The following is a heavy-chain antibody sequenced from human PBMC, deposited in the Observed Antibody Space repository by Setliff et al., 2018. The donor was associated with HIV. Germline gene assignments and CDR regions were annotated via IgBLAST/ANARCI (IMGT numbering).Heavy chain of an antibody. CDR1: GFTFSNYG. Sequence: PGGSLRLSCAASGFTFSNYGIHWVRQAPGKGLEWVPFICYDGINKCNVDSVKGRFTISRDNAKNTLFLQMNSLRAEDTAVYYCARLPQDVRSSIDFWGQGTLVTVSS. CDR3: ARLPQDVRSSIDF. J-gene: IGHJ4*02. CDR2: ICYDGINK. V-gene: IGHV3-33*01. D-gene: IGHD6-6*01.